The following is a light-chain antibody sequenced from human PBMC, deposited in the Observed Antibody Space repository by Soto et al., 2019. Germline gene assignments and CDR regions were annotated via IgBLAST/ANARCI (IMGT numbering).Light chain of an antibody. CDR2: EDN. Sequence: NFMLTQPHSVSGSPGRTVTISCTRSSGSIASNYVQGYQQRPGIAPTTVIYEDNQRPSGVPDRFSGSIDSTSNSASLTIARLKPEDEAGYYCQSLNSSTVVFGGWTQLTV. J-gene: IGLJ2*01. CDR1: SGSIASNY. CDR3: QSLNSSTVV. V-gene: IGLV6-57*04.